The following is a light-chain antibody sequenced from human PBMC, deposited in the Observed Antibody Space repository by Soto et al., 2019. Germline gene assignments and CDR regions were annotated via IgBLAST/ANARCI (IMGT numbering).Light chain of an antibody. CDR3: QQYGSSPLIT. V-gene: IGKV3-20*01. CDR1: QSVSSY. CDR2: DAS. J-gene: IGKJ5*01. Sequence: EIVLTQSPAALSLSPGERATLSCRASQSVSSYLAWYQQKPGQAPRLLIYDASNRATGIPDRFSGSGSGTDFTLTISRLEPEDFAVYHCQQYGSSPLITFGQGTRLEI.